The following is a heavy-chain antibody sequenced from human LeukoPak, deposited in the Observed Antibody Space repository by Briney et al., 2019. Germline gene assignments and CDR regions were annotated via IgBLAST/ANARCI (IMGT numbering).Heavy chain of an antibody. Sequence: GGSLRLSCAASGFTFSSFWMHWVRQAPGKGLVWVSRINSDGSTTNYADSVEGRFTISRDNAKNTLYLQMNSLRAEDTAVYYCARVWSHNWFDPWGQGTLVTVSS. V-gene: IGHV3-74*01. CDR1: GFTFSSFW. CDR3: ARVWSHNWFDP. J-gene: IGHJ5*02. CDR2: INSDGSTT. D-gene: IGHD3-3*01.